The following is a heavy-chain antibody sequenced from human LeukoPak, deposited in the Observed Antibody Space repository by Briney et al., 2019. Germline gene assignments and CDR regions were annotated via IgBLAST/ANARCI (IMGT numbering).Heavy chain of an antibody. CDR2: IGGSGTRT. CDR1: EFTFDDYG. J-gene: IGHJ4*02. V-gene: IGHV3-23*01. CDR3: AKDSHWILFDD. Sequence: GGSLRLSCAASEFTFDDYGMNWVRQAPGKGLEWVSGIGGSGTRTYYADSVKGRFTISRDNSKNTLYLQMNSLRDEDTAVYYCAKDSHWILFDDWGQGTLVTVSS. D-gene: IGHD2-2*03.